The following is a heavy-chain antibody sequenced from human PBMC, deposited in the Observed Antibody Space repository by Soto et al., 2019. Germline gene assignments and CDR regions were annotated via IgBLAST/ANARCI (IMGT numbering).Heavy chain of an antibody. Sequence: QVQLQESGPGLVKPSQTLSLTCTVSGGSISSAYYYWSWIRQPPGKGLEWIGHIYDSGSTYSNPSLQSQVTISMDTSKNQFSLKLSPVTAADTAVYYCARGPSGDKFDYWGQGTLVTVSS. CDR3: ARGPSGDKFDY. CDR1: GGSISSAYYY. D-gene: IGHD7-27*01. V-gene: IGHV4-30-4*01. CDR2: IYDSGST. J-gene: IGHJ4*02.